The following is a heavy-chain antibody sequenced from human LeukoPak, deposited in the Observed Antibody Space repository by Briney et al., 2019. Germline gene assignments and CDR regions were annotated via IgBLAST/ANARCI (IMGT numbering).Heavy chain of an antibody. Sequence: GASVKVSCKASGYTFTSYDINWVRQATGQGLEWMGWVNPNSGHTVYAQKFQGRVTMTRNTSISTAYMELSSLRSEDTAVYYCARGAPGSYCSGGSCPYFDYWGQGTLVSVSS. CDR3: ARGAPGSYCSGGSCPYFDY. CDR1: GYTFTSYD. V-gene: IGHV1-8*01. CDR2: VNPNSGHT. J-gene: IGHJ4*02. D-gene: IGHD2-15*01.